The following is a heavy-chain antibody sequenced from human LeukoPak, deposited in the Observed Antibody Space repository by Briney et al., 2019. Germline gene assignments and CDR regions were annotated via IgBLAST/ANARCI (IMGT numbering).Heavy chain of an antibody. D-gene: IGHD3-10*01. V-gene: IGHV3-11*04. J-gene: IGHJ4*02. CDR1: GFTFSDYY. CDR3: ARLRIIMDRGVINIRRYYFDY. CDR2: ISSSGSTI. Sequence: GGSLRLSCAASGFTFSDYYMSWIRQAPGKGLEWVSYISSSGSTIYYADSVKGRFTISRDNAKNSLYLQVNSLRAEDTAVYYCARLRIIMDRGVINIRRYYFDYWGQGTLVTVSS.